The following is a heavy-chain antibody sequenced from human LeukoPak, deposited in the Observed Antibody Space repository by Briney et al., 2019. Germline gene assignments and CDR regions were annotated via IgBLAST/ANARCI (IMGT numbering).Heavy chain of an antibody. Sequence: GGSLGLSCAASGFAFGDHIMNWVRQLPGKRLEWVAYVSGSGSTVYYADSVKGRFTVSRDNGKSSLYLQMNSLRVEDTALYYCVRQFASWGQGTLVTVSS. CDR3: VRQFAS. CDR2: VSGSGSTV. V-gene: IGHV3-48*01. J-gene: IGHJ4*02. CDR1: GFAFGDHI.